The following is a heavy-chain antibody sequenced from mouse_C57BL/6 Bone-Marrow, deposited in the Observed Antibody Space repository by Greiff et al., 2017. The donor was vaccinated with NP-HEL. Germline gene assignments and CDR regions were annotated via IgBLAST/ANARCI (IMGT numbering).Heavy chain of an antibody. Sequence: VESGGGLVKPGGSLKLSCAASGFTFSSYAMSWVRQTPEKRLEWVATISDGGSYTYYPDNVKGRFTISRDNAKNNLYLQMSHLKSEDTAMYYCARDFPDGYKDYWGQGTTLTVSS. D-gene: IGHD2-3*01. J-gene: IGHJ2*01. CDR3: ARDFPDGYKDY. V-gene: IGHV5-4*01. CDR1: GFTFSSYA. CDR2: ISDGGSYT.